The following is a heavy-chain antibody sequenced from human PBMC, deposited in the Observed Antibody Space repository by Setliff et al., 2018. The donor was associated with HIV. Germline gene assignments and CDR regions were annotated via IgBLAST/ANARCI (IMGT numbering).Heavy chain of an antibody. Sequence: SVKVSCKASGGTFSSYAISWVRQAPGQGLDWMGGIIPVFGTTNYAQRFQGRVTITADESTSTAYMELSSLRSEDTAVYYRARGPDVTPGAFDIWGQGTMVTVSS. CDR2: IIPVFGTT. CDR1: GGTFSSYA. D-gene: IGHD2-21*02. V-gene: IGHV1-69*13. CDR3: ARGPDVTPGAFDI. J-gene: IGHJ3*02.